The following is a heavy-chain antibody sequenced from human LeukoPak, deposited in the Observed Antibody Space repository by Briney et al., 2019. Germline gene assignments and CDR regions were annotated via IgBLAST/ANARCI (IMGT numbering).Heavy chain of an antibody. Sequence: VASVKVSCKASGCTFTSYDINWVRQATGQGLEWMGWMNPNSGNTGYAQKFQGRVTMTRDTSISTAYMELSRLRSDDTAVYYCARDKSGNSGWYSYFDYWGQGTLVTVS. CDR3: ARDKSGNSGWYSYFDY. J-gene: IGHJ4*02. D-gene: IGHD6-19*01. V-gene: IGHV1-8*01. CDR2: MNPNSGNT. CDR1: GCTFTSYD.